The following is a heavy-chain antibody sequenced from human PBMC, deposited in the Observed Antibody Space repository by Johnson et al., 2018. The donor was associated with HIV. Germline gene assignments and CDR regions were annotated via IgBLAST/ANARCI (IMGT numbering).Heavy chain of an antibody. CDR3: ARTRHYYEAFDI. Sequence: VESGGGLVQPGRSLKLSCAASGFTFDDYAMHWVSQAPGKGLEWVAVISYDGTNKYYADSVKGRFTISRDNSKNTLYLQMNSLRAEDTAVYYCARTRHYYEAFDIWGQGTMVTVSS. V-gene: IGHV3-30-3*01. CDR2: ISYDGTNK. D-gene: IGHD3-10*01. CDR1: GFTFDDYA. J-gene: IGHJ3*02.